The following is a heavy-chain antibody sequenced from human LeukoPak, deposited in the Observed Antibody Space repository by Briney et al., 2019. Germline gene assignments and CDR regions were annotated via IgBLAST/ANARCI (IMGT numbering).Heavy chain of an antibody. Sequence: PGGSLRLSRAASGFTLSNYWMTWVRQAPRKGLEWVAAINQDGSEKYYVDSVKGRFTISRDNAKNSIFLQMSSLGAEDTAVYYCARTTYGDYWGQGTLVTVSS. CDR2: INQDGSEK. V-gene: IGHV3-7*02. D-gene: IGHD1-1*01. CDR1: GFTLSNYW. CDR3: ARTTYGDY. J-gene: IGHJ4*02.